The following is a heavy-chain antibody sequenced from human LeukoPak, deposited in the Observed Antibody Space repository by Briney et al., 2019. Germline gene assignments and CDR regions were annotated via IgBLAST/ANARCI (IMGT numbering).Heavy chain of an antibody. Sequence: GGSLRLSCAASGFTFSTYSMNWVRQAPGKGLEWVSYISRSSNTIYYADSVKGRFTISRDNAKNSLYLQMNSLRAEDTAVYYCARGHIADFDYWGQGTLVTVSS. CDR1: GFTFSTYS. D-gene: IGHD6-13*01. CDR3: ARGHIADFDY. CDR2: ISRSSNTI. J-gene: IGHJ4*02. V-gene: IGHV3-48*04.